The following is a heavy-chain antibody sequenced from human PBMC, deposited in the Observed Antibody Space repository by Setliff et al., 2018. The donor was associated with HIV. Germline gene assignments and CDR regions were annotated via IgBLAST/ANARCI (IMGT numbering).Heavy chain of an antibody. V-gene: IGHV1-8*01. J-gene: IGHJ3*02. CDR2: MNPNSGNS. CDR1: GYTFTSFD. Sequence: GASVKVSCKASGYTFTSFDTNWVRQATGQGLEWMGWMNPNSGNSGFAQKFQGRVTMTRNSSISTAYKELSSLRFDDTAVYYCTRIRAMVRGVTSYDAFDIWGQGTKVTVSS. D-gene: IGHD3-10*01. CDR3: TRIRAMVRGVTSYDAFDI.